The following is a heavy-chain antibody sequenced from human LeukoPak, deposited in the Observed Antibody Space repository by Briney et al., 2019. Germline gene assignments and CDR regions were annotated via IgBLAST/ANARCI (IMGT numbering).Heavy chain of an antibody. J-gene: IGHJ4*02. D-gene: IGHD3-3*01. V-gene: IGHV1-24*01. CDR2: FDPEDGEI. CDR1: GDSLNELS. CDR3: AAARLNEFWWGY. Sequence: ASLKVSCKVSGDSLNELSMHWVRQSPGKGLEWLGGFDPEDGEIVYAQKFRGRVNMTEDTSTDTAYMSLGSLRPDDTAVYYCAAARLNEFWWGYWGQGTLVTVSS.